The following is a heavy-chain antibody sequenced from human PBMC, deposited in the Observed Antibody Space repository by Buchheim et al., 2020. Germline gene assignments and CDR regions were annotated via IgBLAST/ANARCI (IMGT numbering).Heavy chain of an antibody. D-gene: IGHD3-9*01. CDR2: ISYDGSNK. CDR1: GFTFSSYA. Sequence: QVQLVESGGGVVQPGRSLRLSCAASGFTFSSYAMHWVRQAPGKGLEWVAVISYDGSNKYYADSVQGRFTISRDNSKNTLYLQMNSLRAEDTAVYYCARDFLRGGYYNLDYWGQGTL. V-gene: IGHV3-30-3*01. CDR3: ARDFLRGGYYNLDY. J-gene: IGHJ4*02.